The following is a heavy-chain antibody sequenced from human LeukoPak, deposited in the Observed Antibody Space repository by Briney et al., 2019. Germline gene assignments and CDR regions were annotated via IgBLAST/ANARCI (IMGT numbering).Heavy chain of an antibody. CDR2: IYFRGST. V-gene: IGHV4-39*01. Sequence: SETLSLTCTVSGGSIRSDNYYWGWIRRSPGKGLEWIGNIYFRGSTSYNPSLDSRLTISVDTSENQFSLRLTSVTAADTAVYYCARQHSTGDHYGMDVWGQGATVTVSS. D-gene: IGHD2-8*02. CDR1: GGSIRSDNYY. J-gene: IGHJ6*02. CDR3: ARQHSTGDHYGMDV.